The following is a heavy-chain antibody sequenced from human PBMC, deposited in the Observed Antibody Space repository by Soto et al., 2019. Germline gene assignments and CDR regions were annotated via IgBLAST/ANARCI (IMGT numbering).Heavy chain of an antibody. D-gene: IGHD3-3*01. CDR2: ISYDGSNK. J-gene: IGHJ6*02. V-gene: IGHV3-30-3*01. CDR1: GFTFSSYA. CDR3: AGETYYDYWTGPDGGMDF. Sequence: QVQLVESGGGVVQPGRSLRLSCAASGFTFSSYAMHWVRQAPGKGLEWVAVISYDGSNKYYADSVKGRFTISRDNSKNTLYLHMTSLTAEITAGYYCAGETYYDYWTGPDGGMDFWGQGTMVTVSS.